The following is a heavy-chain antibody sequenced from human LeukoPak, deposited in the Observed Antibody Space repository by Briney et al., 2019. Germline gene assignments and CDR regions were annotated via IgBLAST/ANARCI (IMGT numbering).Heavy chain of an antibody. CDR1: AGPSSGRVT. D-gene: IGHD6-19*01. Sequence: SQTLPLTCTVCAGPSSGRVTWGGVRQPPGKGLEWIGNVHYDGRTAPNPSLKSRVTMSLDTSTNQFSLKLNSVTATDTALYYCARVVTAAGLDLWGRGILVTISS. CDR3: ARVVTAAGLDL. CDR2: VHYDGRT. V-gene: IGHV4-39*07. J-gene: IGHJ5*02.